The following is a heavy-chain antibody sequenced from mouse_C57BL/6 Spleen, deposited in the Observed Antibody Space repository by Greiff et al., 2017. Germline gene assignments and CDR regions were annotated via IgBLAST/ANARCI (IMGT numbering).Heavy chain of an antibody. CDR2: INPNNGGT. CDR3: ARNDGRAMDY. V-gene: IGHV1-26*01. J-gene: IGHJ4*01. Sequence: VQLQQSGPELVKPGASVKISCKASGYTFTDYYMNWVKQSHGKSLEWIGDINPNNGGTSYNQKFKGKATLTVDKSSSTAYMELRSLTSEDSAVYYCARNDGRAMDYWGQGTSVTVSS. D-gene: IGHD2-12*01. CDR1: GYTFTDYY.